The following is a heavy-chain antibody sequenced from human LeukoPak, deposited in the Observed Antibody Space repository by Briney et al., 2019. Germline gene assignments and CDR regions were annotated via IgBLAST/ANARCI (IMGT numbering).Heavy chain of an antibody. J-gene: IGHJ3*02. CDR2: IYYSGST. Sequence: PSETLSLTCTVSGGSISSYYWGWIRQPPGKGLEWIGSIYYSGSTYYNPSLKSRVTISVDTSKNQFSLKLNSVTAADTAVYYCARLGALVATDAFDIWGQGTMVTVSS. CDR1: GGSISSYY. V-gene: IGHV4-39*01. D-gene: IGHD5-12*01. CDR3: ARLGALVATDAFDI.